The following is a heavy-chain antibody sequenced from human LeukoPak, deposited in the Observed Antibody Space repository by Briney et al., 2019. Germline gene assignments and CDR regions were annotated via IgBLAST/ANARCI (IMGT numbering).Heavy chain of an antibody. CDR3: AGSLGYCTSNVCYLKY. D-gene: IGHD2-8*01. V-gene: IGHV1-69*01. J-gene: IGHJ4*02. CDR2: ISAIFGTA. CDR1: GGTFSSYA. Sequence: SVKVSCKASGGTFSSYAISWVRQAPGQGLEWMGRISAIFGTANYAQKFQGRVTITADESTSTAYMELRSLRSDDTAVYYCAGSLGYCTSNVCYLKYWGQGTLVTVSS.